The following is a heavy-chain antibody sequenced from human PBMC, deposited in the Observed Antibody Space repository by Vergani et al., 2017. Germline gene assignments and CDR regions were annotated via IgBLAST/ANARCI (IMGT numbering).Heavy chain of an antibody. CDR2: IYYSGST. CDR1: GGSISSSSYY. CDR3: ARGILWFGELSWFDP. V-gene: IGHV4-39*01. Sequence: QLQLQESGPGLVKPSETLSLTCTVSGGSISSSSYYWGWIRQPPGKGLEWIGSIYYSGSTYYNPSLKSRVTISVDTSKNQFSLKLSSVTAADTAVYYCARGILWFGELSWFDPWGQGTLVTVSS. J-gene: IGHJ5*02. D-gene: IGHD3-10*01.